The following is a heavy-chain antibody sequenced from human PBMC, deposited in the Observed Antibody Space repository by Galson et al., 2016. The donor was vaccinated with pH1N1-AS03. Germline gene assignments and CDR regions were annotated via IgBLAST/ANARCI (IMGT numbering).Heavy chain of an antibody. V-gene: IGHV3-23*01. CDR2: IWGNGDST. D-gene: IGHD5/OR15-5a*01. J-gene: IGHJ4*02. CDR1: GFTFSTYS. Sequence: SLRLSCAASGFTFSTYSMNWVRQAPGKGLEWVSGIWGNGDSTYYADFVKGRFTISRDNSKNTLYLQMNGLRADDTAVYYCAKDMKPDGVYDLDYWGQGTLVTVSS. CDR3: AKDMKPDGVYDLDY.